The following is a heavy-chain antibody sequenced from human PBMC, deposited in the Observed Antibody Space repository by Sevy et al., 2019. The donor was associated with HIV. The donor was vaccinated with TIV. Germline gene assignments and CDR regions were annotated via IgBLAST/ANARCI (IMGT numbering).Heavy chain of an antibody. J-gene: IGHJ4*02. CDR1: GFTFTNYN. D-gene: IGHD2-2*01. CDR2: IWFDGSQE. V-gene: IGHV3-33*03. Sequence: GGSLRLSCAGSGFTFTNYNMHWVRQAPGKGLEWVAVIWFDGSQEYYSDSVKGRFTISRDNSKNTLYLQMNSLRAEDTAAYYCSKDDTSSWRGGPHGWGQGTLVTVSS. CDR3: SKDDTSSWRGGPHG.